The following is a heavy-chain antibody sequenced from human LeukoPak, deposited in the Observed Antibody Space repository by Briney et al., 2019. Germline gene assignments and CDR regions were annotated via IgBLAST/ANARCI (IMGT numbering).Heavy chain of an antibody. Sequence: SETLSLTCAVYGGSFSGYYWSWIRQPPGKGLEWIGEINHSGSTNYNPSFKSRVTMSVDMSRNQFSLKLNSVTAADTAVYYCAKSNGYGLIDIWGQGTMVTVSS. J-gene: IGHJ3*02. CDR1: GGSFSGYY. CDR3: AKSNGYGLIDI. D-gene: IGHD3-22*01. V-gene: IGHV4-34*01. CDR2: INHSGST.